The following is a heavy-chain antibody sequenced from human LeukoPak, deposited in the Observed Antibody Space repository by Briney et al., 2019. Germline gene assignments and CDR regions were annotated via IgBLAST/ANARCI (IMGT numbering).Heavy chain of an antibody. Sequence: GGSLRLSCSASGFTFSSHAMHWVRQAPGKGLEYVSAISSNGGSTYYADSVKGRFTISGDNSKNTLYLQMSSLRAEDTAVYYCAKDGRMATITYNDLFDYWGQGTLVTVSS. CDR1: GFTFSSHA. D-gene: IGHD5-24*01. V-gene: IGHV3-64D*06. CDR3: AKDGRMATITYNDLFDY. CDR2: ISSNGGST. J-gene: IGHJ4*02.